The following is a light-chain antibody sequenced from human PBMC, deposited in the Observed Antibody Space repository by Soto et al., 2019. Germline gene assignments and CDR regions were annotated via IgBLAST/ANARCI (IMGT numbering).Light chain of an antibody. CDR2: AAS. CDR3: QQYYSYPRT. V-gene: IGKV1-39*01. CDR1: QNINKY. Sequence: DVQATKSPSFLSPSVGDRVTITCRASQNINKYLNWYQQKPGKAPRLLIYAASTLQSGVPSRFSGSGSGTDFTLTISCLQSEDFATYYCQQYYSYPRTFGQGTKVDIK. J-gene: IGKJ1*01.